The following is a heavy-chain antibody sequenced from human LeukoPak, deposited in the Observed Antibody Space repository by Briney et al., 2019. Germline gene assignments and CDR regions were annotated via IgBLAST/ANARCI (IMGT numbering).Heavy chain of an antibody. J-gene: IGHJ4*02. D-gene: IGHD6-6*01. CDR3: ARLRPPRY. CDR1: GGSISSGSYY. Sequence: SETLSLTCTVSGGSISSGSYYWSWLRQPAGKGLEWIGRIYTSGSTNYNPSLKSRVTISVDTSKNQFSLKLSSVTAADTAVYYCARLRPPRYWGQGTLVTVSS. V-gene: IGHV4-61*02. CDR2: IYTSGST.